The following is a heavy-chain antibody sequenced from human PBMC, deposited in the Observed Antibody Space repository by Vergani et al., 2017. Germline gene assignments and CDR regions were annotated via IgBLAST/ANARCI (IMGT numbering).Heavy chain of an antibody. CDR2: INPNSGGT. J-gene: IGHJ6*03. D-gene: IGHD2-2*01. V-gene: IGHV1-2*02. Sequence: QVQLVQSGAEVKKPGASVKVSCKASGYIFSGYYIHWVRQAPGQGLEWMAWINPNSGGTNYAQKFQGRVTMTRDTSISKAYMELSRLISDDTAVYYGARGYCSSTSCSEAYYYYMDVWGKGTTVTVSS. CDR1: GYIFSGYY. CDR3: ARGYCSSTSCSEAYYYYMDV.